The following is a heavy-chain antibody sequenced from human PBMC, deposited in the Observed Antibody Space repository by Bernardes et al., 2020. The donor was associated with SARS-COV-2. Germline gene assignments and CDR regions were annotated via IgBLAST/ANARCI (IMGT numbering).Heavy chain of an antibody. CDR3: GAAGTLGPDYYYYYGMDV. V-gene: IGHV3-9*01. J-gene: IGHJ6*02. D-gene: IGHD6-13*01. Sequence: GGSLRLSCAASGFTFDDYAMHWVRQAPGKGLEWVSGISWNSGRIGYADSVKGRFTISRDNAKNSLYLQMNSLRAEDTALYYCGAAGTLGPDYYYYYGMDVWGQGTTVTVSS. CDR2: ISWNSGRI. CDR1: GFTFDDYA.